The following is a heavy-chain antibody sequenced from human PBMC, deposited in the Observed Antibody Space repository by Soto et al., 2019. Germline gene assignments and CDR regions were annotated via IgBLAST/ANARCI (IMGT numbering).Heavy chain of an antibody. Sequence: QITLKESGPTLVKPTQTLTLTCTFSGFSLSTRGVAVGWIRQPPGKALEWLTFINWDDDRRYSPSLKSRLTITNDTSKNQVVLTMTNMDPVDTATYFCVHKGGEYYYDSSGYSYFDYWGQGTLVTVSS. CDR3: VHKGGEYYYDSSGYSYFDY. CDR2: INWDDDR. D-gene: IGHD3-22*01. CDR1: GFSLSTRGVA. J-gene: IGHJ4*02. V-gene: IGHV2-5*02.